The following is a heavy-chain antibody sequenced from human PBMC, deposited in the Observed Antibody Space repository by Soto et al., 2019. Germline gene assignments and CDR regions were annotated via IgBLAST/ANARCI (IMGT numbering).Heavy chain of an antibody. CDR2: IHYSGST. V-gene: IGHV4-59*11. CDR3: ASGGCYNDY. D-gene: IGHD3-3*01. J-gene: IGHJ4*02. Sequence: SETLSLTCTVSGGSISSHYWSWIRQPPGKGLEWMGYIHYSGSTNYNPSLKSRVTLSVDTSNNQFSLKLTSVTAADTAVYYCASGGCYNDYWGQGTLVTVSS. CDR1: GGSISSHY.